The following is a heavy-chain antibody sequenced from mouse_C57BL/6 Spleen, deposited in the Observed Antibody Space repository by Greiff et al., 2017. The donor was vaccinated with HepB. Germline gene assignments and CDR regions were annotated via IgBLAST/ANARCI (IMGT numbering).Heavy chain of an antibody. CDR1: GFTFSDAW. Sequence: EVKLVESGGGLVQPGGSMKLSCAASGFTFSDAWMDWVRQSPEKGLEWVAEIRNKANNHATYYAESVKGRFTISRDDSKSSVYLQMNSLRAEDTGIYYCTRHGPKKNYFDYWGQGTTLTVSS. V-gene: IGHV6-6*01. D-gene: IGHD1-2*01. J-gene: IGHJ2*01. CDR3: TRHGPKKNYFDY. CDR2: IRNKANNHAT.